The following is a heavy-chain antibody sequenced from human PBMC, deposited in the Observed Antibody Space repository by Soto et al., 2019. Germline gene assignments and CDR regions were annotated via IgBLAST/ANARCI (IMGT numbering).Heavy chain of an antibody. CDR1: GFTFSDHA. Sequence: EMQLLASGGDLVQPGGSLRLSCATSGFTFSDHAMHWVPQAPGEGLEWVSGIRGDLVTTPYADSVKGRFTISRDNSKNTLYLQMNSLRAEDTAIYYCVKEGKMGVEGFDFWGQGTLVTVSS. V-gene: IGHV3-23*01. CDR2: IRGDLVTT. D-gene: IGHD1-26*01. J-gene: IGHJ4*02. CDR3: VKEGKMGVEGFDF.